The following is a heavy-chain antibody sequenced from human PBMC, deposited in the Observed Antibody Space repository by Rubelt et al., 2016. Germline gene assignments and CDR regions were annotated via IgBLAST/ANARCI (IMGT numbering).Heavy chain of an antibody. D-gene: IGHD1-26*01. V-gene: IGHV4-39*07. CDR3: ARTTGSNWF. J-gene: IGHJ4*02. CDR1: GGSISSSSYY. Sequence: QLQLQESGPGLVKPSETLSLTCTVSGGSISSSSYYWAWIRQLPGKGLEWIGSVYYSGSTYYNPSLKSRVTISVDTSKNQFSLRLRSVTAADPAVYYCARTTGSNWFWGQGTLVTVSS. CDR2: VYYSGST.